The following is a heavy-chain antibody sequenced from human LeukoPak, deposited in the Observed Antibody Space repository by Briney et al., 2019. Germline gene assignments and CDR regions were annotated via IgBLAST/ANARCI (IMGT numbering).Heavy chain of an antibody. CDR3: ARDFGYCSSTSCYTGCPCDAFDI. D-gene: IGHD2-2*02. V-gene: IGHV3-30-3*01. CDR1: GFTFDDYA. J-gene: IGHJ3*02. CDR2: ISYDGSNK. Sequence: AGGSLRLSCAASGFTFDDYAMHWVRQAPGKGLEWVAVISYDGSNKYYADSVKGRFTISRDNSKNTLYLQMNSLRAEDTAVYYCARDFGYCSSTSCYTGCPCDAFDIWGQGTMVTVSS.